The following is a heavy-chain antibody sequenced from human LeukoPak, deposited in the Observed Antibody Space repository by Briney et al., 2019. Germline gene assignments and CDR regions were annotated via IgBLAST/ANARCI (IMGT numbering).Heavy chain of an antibody. Sequence: SETLSLTCAVYGGTFSGYYWSWIRQPPGKGLEWIGEINHSGSTNYNPSLKSRVTISVDTSKNQFSLKLSSVTAADTAVYYCARWEQLATYFDYWGQGTLVTVSS. CDR3: ARWEQLATYFDY. CDR2: INHSGST. V-gene: IGHV4-34*01. D-gene: IGHD6-6*01. CDR1: GGTFSGYY. J-gene: IGHJ4*02.